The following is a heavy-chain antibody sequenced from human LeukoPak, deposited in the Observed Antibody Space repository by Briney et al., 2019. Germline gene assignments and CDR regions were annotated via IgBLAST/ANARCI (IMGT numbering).Heavy chain of an antibody. CDR2: INPNSGGT. V-gene: IGHV1-2*02. CDR1: GYTFTGYY. D-gene: IGHD4-23*01. J-gene: IGHJ4*02. Sequence: ASVKVSCKASGYTFTGYYMHWVRQAPGQGLEWMGWINPNSGGTNYAQKFQGRVTMTRDTSISKAYMELSRLRSDDTAVYYCARDLTVVRGYFDYWGQGTLVTVSS. CDR3: ARDLTVVRGYFDY.